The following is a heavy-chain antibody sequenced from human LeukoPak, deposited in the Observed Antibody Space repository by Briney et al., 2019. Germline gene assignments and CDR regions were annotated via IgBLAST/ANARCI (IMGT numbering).Heavy chain of an antibody. D-gene: IGHD3-10*01. CDR2: IRSKAYGGTT. J-gene: IGHJ4*02. CDR3: TSYGSGSYWEDY. CDR1: GFTFGDYA. V-gene: IGHV3-49*04. Sequence: GGSLRLSCTASGFTFGDYAMSWVRQAPGEGLEWVGFIRSKAYGGTTEYAASVKGRFTISRDDSKSIAYLQMNSLKTEDTAVYYCTSYGSGSYWEDYWGQGTLVTVSS.